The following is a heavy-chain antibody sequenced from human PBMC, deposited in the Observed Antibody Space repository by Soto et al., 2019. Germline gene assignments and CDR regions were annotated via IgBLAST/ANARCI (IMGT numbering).Heavy chain of an antibody. V-gene: IGHV3-23*01. D-gene: IGHD2-15*01. J-gene: IGHJ5*02. Sequence: GGSLRLSCAASGFTFSSYAMSWVRQAPGKGLEWVSAISGSGGSTYYADSVKGRFTISRDNSKNTLYLQMNSLRAEDTAVYYCANGGSSGGSCYSCWFDPWGQGTLVTVSS. CDR2: ISGSGGST. CDR3: ANGGSSGGSCYSCWFDP. CDR1: GFTFSSYA.